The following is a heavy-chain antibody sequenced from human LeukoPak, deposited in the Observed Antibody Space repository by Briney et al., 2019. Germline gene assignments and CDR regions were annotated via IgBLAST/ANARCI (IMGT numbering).Heavy chain of an antibody. V-gene: IGHV4-61*02. J-gene: IGHJ6*03. Sequence: SETLSLTCTVSGYSISSDYYWGWIRQPAGKGLEWIGRIYTSGNTNYNPSLKSRVTISVDTSKNQFSLKLSSVTAADTAVYYCASGSYHNYYYFYYMDVWGKGTTVTISS. CDR2: IYTSGNT. D-gene: IGHD1-26*01. CDR1: GYSISSDYY. CDR3: ASGSYHNYYYFYYMDV.